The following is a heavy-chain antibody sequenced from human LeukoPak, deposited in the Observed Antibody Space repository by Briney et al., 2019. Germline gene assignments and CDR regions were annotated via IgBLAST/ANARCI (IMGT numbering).Heavy chain of an antibody. D-gene: IGHD1-1*01. V-gene: IGHV1-2*02. CDR2: INPSSGGT. J-gene: IGHJ5*02. Sequence: GASVKVSCKASGYNFIDSYIHYFIHWVRQAPGQGLEWMGWINPSSGGTNYAQKFQGRVTMTRDTSINSAYMELSRLTSDDTAVYYCARGVHEYNYFDPWSQGTLVTVSS. CDR1: GYNFIDSY. CDR3: ARGVHEYNYFDP.